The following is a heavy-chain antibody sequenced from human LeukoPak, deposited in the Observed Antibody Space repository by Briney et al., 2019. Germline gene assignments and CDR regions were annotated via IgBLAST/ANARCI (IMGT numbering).Heavy chain of an antibody. Sequence: GASVKVSCKASGYTFTGYAMHWVRQAPGQRLEWMGWINAGNGNTKYSQKFQGRVTITRDTSASTAYMELSSLRSEDTAVYYCARGPHYDILTGYFPYWGQGTLVTVSS. D-gene: IGHD3-9*01. J-gene: IGHJ4*02. CDR3: ARGPHYDILTGYFPY. CDR1: GYTFTGYA. V-gene: IGHV1-3*01. CDR2: INAGNGNT.